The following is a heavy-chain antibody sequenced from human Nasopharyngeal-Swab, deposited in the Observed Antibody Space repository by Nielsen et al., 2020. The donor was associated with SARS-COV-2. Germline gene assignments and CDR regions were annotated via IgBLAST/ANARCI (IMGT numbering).Heavy chain of an antibody. Sequence: GGSLRLSCAASGFTFSSYAMHWVRQAPGKGLEWVAVISYDRSNKYYADSVKGRFTISRDNSKNTLYLQMNSLRAEDTAVYYCARDGRIGSWRVYDSSGDFDYWGQGTLVTVSS. CDR1: GFTFSSYA. J-gene: IGHJ4*02. D-gene: IGHD3-22*01. CDR2: ISYDRSNK. V-gene: IGHV3-30*04. CDR3: ARDGRIGSWRVYDSSGDFDY.